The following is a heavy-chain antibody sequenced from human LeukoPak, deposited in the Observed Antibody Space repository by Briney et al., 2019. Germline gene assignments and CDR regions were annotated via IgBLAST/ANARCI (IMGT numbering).Heavy chain of an antibody. CDR2: TSGSGDST. CDR3: AKSLDGSGSYYNGDY. J-gene: IGHJ4*02. Sequence: GGSLRLSCAASGCTFSSRAMNWVRQAPGKGLEWVSTTSGSGDSTYYADSVADRFIISIDNSKNTLYLQMNSLRAEDTALYFCAKSLDGSGSYYNGDYWGQGTLVTVSS. D-gene: IGHD3-10*01. V-gene: IGHV3-23*01. CDR1: GCTFSSRA.